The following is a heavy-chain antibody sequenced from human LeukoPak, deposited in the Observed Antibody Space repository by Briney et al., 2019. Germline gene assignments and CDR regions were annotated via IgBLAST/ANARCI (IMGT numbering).Heavy chain of an antibody. D-gene: IGHD3-10*01. CDR3: AKLYGAGSSRWFDA. CDR2: VGGSGDRT. J-gene: IGHJ5*02. Sequence: GGSLRLSCAASGFTFSTYAMSWVHQAPGEGLEWVSSVGGSGDRTYYADSVKGRFTVSRDNSRNTLYLQMNSLRPEDTAVYYCAKLYGAGSSRWFDAWGQGTLVTVSS. CDR1: GFTFSTYA. V-gene: IGHV3-23*01.